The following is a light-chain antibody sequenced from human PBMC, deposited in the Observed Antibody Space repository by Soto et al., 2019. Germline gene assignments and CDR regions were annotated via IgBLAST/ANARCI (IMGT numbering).Light chain of an antibody. CDR3: SSSTNTNTLVI. V-gene: IGLV2-14*01. J-gene: IGLJ2*01. CDR2: EGT. Sequence: QSVLTQPAYVSGSPGQSITISCTGTSSDIGRYKFVSWFQQHPGKAPKLLIFEGTNRPSGVSNRFSGSKSGNTASLTISGLQAEDEAIYFCSSSTNTNTLVIFGGGTKVTVL. CDR1: SSDIGRYKF.